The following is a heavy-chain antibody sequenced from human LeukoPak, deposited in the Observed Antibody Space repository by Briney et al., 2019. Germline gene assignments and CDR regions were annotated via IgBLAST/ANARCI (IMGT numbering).Heavy chain of an antibody. CDR1: GFTFSGYG. Sequence: GGSLRLSCAASGFTFSGYGMHWVRQAPGKGLEWVAVISYDGSNKYYADSVKGGFTISRDNSKNTLYLQMHSLRAEDTAVYYCAKVDAPGELLSFYFDYWGQGTLVTVSS. V-gene: IGHV3-30*18. D-gene: IGHD3-10*01. CDR2: ISYDGSNK. J-gene: IGHJ4*02. CDR3: AKVDAPGELLSFYFDY.